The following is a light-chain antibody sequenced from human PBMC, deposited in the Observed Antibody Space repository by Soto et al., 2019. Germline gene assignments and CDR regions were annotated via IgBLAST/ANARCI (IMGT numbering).Light chain of an antibody. CDR3: QQSYSTPPWT. Sequence: DIQMTQSPSTLSGSLGDRVAIACRASQSIINSLNWVQHKPGNAPKVLISAASTLQSGVPSRFSGSGSGTDFTLTISSLQPEDFASYVCQQSYSTPPWTFGQGTKVDIK. V-gene: IGKV1-39*01. J-gene: IGKJ1*01. CDR1: QSIINS. CDR2: AAS.